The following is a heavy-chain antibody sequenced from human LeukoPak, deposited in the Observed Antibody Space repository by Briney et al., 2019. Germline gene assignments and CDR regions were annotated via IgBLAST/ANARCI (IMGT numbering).Heavy chain of an antibody. CDR2: IDTSSSTI. CDR1: GFTFSSYN. V-gene: IGHV3-48*04. D-gene: IGHD1-26*01. CDR3: VRDPSGTYSYHTFTF. Sequence: GGSLRLSCAASGFTFSSYNMNWVRQAPGKGLEWVSFIDTSSSTIYYADSVKGRLTIYRDNAKNSLYLQINSLRAEDTAVYYCVRDPSGTYSYHTFTFWGQGTMVTVSS. J-gene: IGHJ3*01.